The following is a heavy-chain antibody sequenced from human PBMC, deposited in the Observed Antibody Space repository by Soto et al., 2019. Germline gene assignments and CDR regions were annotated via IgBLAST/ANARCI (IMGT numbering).Heavy chain of an antibody. CDR2: MTSDGSSK. CDR1: GFAFNSHS. V-gene: IGHV3-30-3*01. J-gene: IGHJ5*02. CDR3: ARDRVIRYTGYELDL. D-gene: IGHD3-9*01. Sequence: QMQLLESGGGVIQPGKALRLSCAASGFAFNSHSMHWVRQAPGKGLEWLALMTSDGSSKFYADSVKGRCTISRDNSKNTLYLEMNSLRIEDTAVYYCARDRVIRYTGYELDLWGQGTLVTVSS.